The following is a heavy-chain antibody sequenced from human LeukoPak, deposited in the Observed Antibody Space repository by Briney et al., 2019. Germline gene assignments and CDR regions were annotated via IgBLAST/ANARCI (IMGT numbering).Heavy chain of an antibody. D-gene: IGHD1-26*01. V-gene: IGHV3-49*04. CDR3: TRQRQGVGATDY. J-gene: IGHJ4*02. Sequence: GGSLRLSCAAAGFTFSSYAMSWVRQAPGKGLEWVGFIRSKAYGGTTEYAASVKGRFTISRDDSKSIAYLQMNSLKTEDTAVYYCTRQRQGVGATDYWGQGTLVTVSS. CDR2: IRSKAYGGTT. CDR1: GFTFSSYA.